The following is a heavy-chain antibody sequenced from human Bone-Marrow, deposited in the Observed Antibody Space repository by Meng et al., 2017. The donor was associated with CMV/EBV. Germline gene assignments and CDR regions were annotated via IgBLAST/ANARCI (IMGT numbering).Heavy chain of an antibody. D-gene: IGHD3-22*01. J-gene: IGHJ4*02. CDR2: ISYDGSSK. CDR1: GFTFSSYA. V-gene: IGHV3-30-3*01. CDR3: ARDKSTFNYYDSSGNSL. Sequence: GESLKISCAASGFTFSSYAMHWVRQAPGKGLEWVAVISYDGSSKYYADSVKGRFTISRDNSKKTLFLQMNSLRAEDTAMYYCARDKSTFNYYDSSGNSLWGQGTLVTVSS.